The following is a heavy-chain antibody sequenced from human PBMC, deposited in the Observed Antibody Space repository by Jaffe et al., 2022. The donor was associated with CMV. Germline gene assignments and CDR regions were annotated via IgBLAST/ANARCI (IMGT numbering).Heavy chain of an antibody. J-gene: IGHJ6*02. D-gene: IGHD1-26*01. CDR3: AREGDGGTYWGGSSHYGMDV. V-gene: IGHV3-53*01. CDR2: IHSGGTT. CDR1: GFSVSGYY. Sequence: EVQLVESGGGLIQPGGSLRLSCAASGFSVSGYYISWVRQAPGKGLEWVSVIHSGGTTYYADSVKGRFTISRDNSKNTLYLQMNSLRAEDTAVYFCAREGDGGTYWGGSSHYGMDVWGQGTTVTVSS.